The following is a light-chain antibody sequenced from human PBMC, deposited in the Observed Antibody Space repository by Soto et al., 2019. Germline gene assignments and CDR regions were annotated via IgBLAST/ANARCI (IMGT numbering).Light chain of an antibody. CDR3: QQYNTWPPIT. Sequence: EIMMTQSPATLSVSPGERATLSCRASQSVSNNLAWYQQKPGQAPRLLIYYASTRATGIPARFSGSGSGTAFTLTISRPQSEDFPLYYCQQYNTWPPITFGQGTRLEIK. J-gene: IGKJ5*01. CDR2: YAS. CDR1: QSVSNN. V-gene: IGKV3-15*01.